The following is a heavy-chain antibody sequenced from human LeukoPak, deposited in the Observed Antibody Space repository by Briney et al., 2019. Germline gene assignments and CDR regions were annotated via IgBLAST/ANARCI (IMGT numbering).Heavy chain of an antibody. J-gene: IGHJ4*02. D-gene: IGHD3-3*01. CDR2: ISGSGGST. CDR3: ARGGYDFWSGYSSNPLGADY. CDR1: GFTFSSYA. V-gene: IGHV3-23*01. Sequence: PGGSLRLSCAASGFTFSSYAMSWVRQAPGKGLEWVSAISGSGGSTYYADSVKGRFTISRDNAKNSLYLQMNSLRAEDTAVYYCARGGYDFWSGYSSNPLGADYWGQGTLVTVSS.